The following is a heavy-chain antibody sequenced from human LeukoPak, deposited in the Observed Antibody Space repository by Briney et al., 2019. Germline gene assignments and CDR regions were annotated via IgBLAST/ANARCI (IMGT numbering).Heavy chain of an antibody. D-gene: IGHD3-10*01. Sequence: XGXVRQMXXXXLRGMGIIYPSDSDTRYSPSFQGQVPISADKSISTAYLQWSSLKASDTAIYYCARQYGHRIDYWGQGTLVTVSS. CDR2: IYPSDSDT. J-gene: IGHJ4*02. V-gene: IGHV5-51*01. CDR3: ARQYGHRIDY.